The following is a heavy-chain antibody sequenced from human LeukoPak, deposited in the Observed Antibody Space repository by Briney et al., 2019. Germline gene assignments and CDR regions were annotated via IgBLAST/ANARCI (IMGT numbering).Heavy chain of an antibody. D-gene: IGHD3-10*01. J-gene: IGHJ4*02. V-gene: IGHV3-33*01. CDR3: VRDRITMIRGVTPSDY. Sequence: GGSLRLSCAASGFTFSSYGMHWARQAPGKGLEWVAVIWYDGSNKYYADSVKGRFTISRDNSKNTLYLQMNSLRAEDTAVYYCVRDRITMIRGVTPSDYWGQGTLVTVSS. CDR1: GFTFSSYG. CDR2: IWYDGSNK.